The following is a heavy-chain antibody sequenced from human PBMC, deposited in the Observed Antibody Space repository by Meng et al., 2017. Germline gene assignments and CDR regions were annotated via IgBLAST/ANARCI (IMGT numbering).Heavy chain of an antibody. CDR2: IIPILGIA. V-gene: IGHV1-69*08. CDR1: GGTFSSYT. CDR3: ARDPHYYDSRGEFDP. J-gene: IGHJ5*02. D-gene: IGHD3-22*01. Sequence: QGQLVQSGAEVKKPGCSGKVSCKASGGTFSSYTISWVRQAPGQGLEWMGRIIPILGIANYAQKFQGRVTITADKSTSTAYMELSSLRSEDTAVYYCARDPHYYDSRGEFDPWGQGTLVTVSS.